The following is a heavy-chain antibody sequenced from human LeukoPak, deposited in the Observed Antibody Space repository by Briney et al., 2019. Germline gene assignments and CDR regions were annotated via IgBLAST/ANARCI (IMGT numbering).Heavy chain of an antibody. CDR1: GFTFSDYY. CDR2: ISSSGSTI. Sequence: GGSLRLSCAASGFTFSDYYMSWIRQAPGKGLEWVSYISSSGSTIYYADSVKGRFTISRDNAKNSLYLQMNSLRAEDTAVYYCARSRGWLQLKYAFDIWGQGTMVTVSS. V-gene: IGHV3-11*01. D-gene: IGHD5-24*01. J-gene: IGHJ3*02. CDR3: ARSRGWLQLKYAFDI.